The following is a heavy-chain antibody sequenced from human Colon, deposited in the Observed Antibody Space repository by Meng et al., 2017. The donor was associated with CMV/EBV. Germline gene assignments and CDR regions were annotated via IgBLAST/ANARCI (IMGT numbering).Heavy chain of an antibody. CDR1: GYTFTSYG. CDR2: ISGSTGYT. Sequence: QVPLVQSGAEWKEPGSSVLVSCRSSGYTFTSYGINWVRQAPGQGLEWMGWISGSTGYTNRAQKFQGRVTMTTDTSTSTAYLALTSLTSNDTAVYYCARGRPNWSGVLDYWGQGTPGHRLL. J-gene: IGHJ4*02. CDR3: ARGRPNWSGVLDY. D-gene: IGHD1-1*01. V-gene: IGHV1-18*01.